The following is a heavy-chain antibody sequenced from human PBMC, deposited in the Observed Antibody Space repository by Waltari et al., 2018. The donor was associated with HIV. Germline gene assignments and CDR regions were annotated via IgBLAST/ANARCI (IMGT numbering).Heavy chain of an antibody. V-gene: IGHV3-21*02. J-gene: IGHJ5*02. CDR2: ISSSGNFK. D-gene: IGHD3-10*01. Sequence: EVQLVESGGGPVKPGEALRLSCVTTGFIFNPYSMNWVRQAPGKGPEWVSSISSSGNFKNHADSWKSRFTISRDKSENSPYLQINGLRAEDTAIYYCPRDSRGSTGSLNWFNPWGQGTLVTVSS. CDR1: GFIFNPYS. CDR3: PRDSRGSTGSLNWFNP.